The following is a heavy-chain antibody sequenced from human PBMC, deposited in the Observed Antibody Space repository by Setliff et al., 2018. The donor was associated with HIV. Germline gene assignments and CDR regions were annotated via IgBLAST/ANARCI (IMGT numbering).Heavy chain of an antibody. V-gene: IGHV1-24*01. CDR3: ARAFGPLD. J-gene: IGHJ4*02. Sequence: ASVKVSCKISGYTLTELSIHWVRQAPGKGLEWMANFDPEDGETFYAQKFQGRVTLTRNTSIGTAYMEVSSLGSDDTAVYYCARAFGPLDWGQGTLVTVSS. D-gene: IGHD3-16*01. CDR2: FDPEDGET. CDR1: GYTLTELS.